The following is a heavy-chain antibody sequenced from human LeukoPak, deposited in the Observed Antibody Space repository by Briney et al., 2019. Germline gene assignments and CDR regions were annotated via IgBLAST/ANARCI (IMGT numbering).Heavy chain of an antibody. Sequence: SETLSLTCTVSGGSISSYYWSWIRQPPGKGLEWIGFIYYSGSTNYNPSLKSRVTISVDTSKNQFSLKLSSVTAADTAVYYCARETLYQLTRGAFDYWGQGTLVTVSS. CDR1: GGSISSYY. D-gene: IGHD2-2*01. V-gene: IGHV4-59*01. CDR2: IYYSGST. CDR3: ARETLYQLTRGAFDY. J-gene: IGHJ4*02.